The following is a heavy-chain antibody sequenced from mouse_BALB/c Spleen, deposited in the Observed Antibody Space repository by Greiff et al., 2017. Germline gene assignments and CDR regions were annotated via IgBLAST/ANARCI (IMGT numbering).Heavy chain of an antibody. CDR2: IDPANGNT. CDR3: ARDYYAAY. CDR1: GFNIKDTY. D-gene: IGHD2-1*01. Sequence: EVKLMESGAELVKPGASVKLSCTASGFNIKDTYMHWVKQRPEQGLEWIGRIDPANGNTKYDPKFQGKATITADTSSNTAYLQLSSLTSEDTAVYYCARDYYAAYWGQGTLVTVSA. J-gene: IGHJ3*01. V-gene: IGHV14-3*02.